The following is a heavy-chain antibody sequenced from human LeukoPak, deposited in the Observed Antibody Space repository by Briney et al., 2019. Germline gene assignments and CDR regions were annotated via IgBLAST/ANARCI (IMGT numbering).Heavy chain of an antibody. V-gene: IGHV3-23*01. J-gene: IGHJ6*02. CDR3: AKEGLVVTAMVSYYYYGMDV. CDR2: ISGSGGST. D-gene: IGHD2-21*02. Sequence: GGSLRLSCAASGFTFSSYAMSWVRQAPGKGLEWVSAISGSGGSTYYADSVKGRFTISRDNSKNTLYLQMNSLRAEDTAVYYCAKEGLVVTAMVSYYYYGMDVWGQGTTVTVSS. CDR1: GFTFSSYA.